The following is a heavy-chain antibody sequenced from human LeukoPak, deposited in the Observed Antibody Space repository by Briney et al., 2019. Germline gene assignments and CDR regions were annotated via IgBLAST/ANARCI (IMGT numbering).Heavy chain of an antibody. D-gene: IGHD3-22*01. CDR3: ARDCHYDSSGYCGYGSFDY. Sequence: PSETLSLTCTVSGGSISSSSYYWGWIRQPPGKGLEWIGSIYYSGSTYYNPSLKSRVTISVDTSKNQFSLKLSSVTAADTAVYYCARDCHYDSSGYCGYGSFDYWGQGTLVTVSS. CDR1: GGSISSSSYY. J-gene: IGHJ4*02. CDR2: IYYSGST. V-gene: IGHV4-39*07.